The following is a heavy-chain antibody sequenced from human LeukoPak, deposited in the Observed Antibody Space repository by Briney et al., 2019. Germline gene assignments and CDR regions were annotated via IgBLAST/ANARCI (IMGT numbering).Heavy chain of an antibody. J-gene: IGHJ4*02. V-gene: IGHV4-61*08. CDR3: ATVAVIRGVTYFDY. CDR2: IYYSGST. D-gene: IGHD3-10*01. CDR1: GGSVTSSGYY. Sequence: SETLSLTCTVSGGSVTSSGYYWSWVRQPPGKGLEYIGYIYYSGSTNYNPSLKSRVTISVDTSKNQFSLKLRSVTAADTAVYYCATVAVIRGVTYFDYWGQGTLVTVPS.